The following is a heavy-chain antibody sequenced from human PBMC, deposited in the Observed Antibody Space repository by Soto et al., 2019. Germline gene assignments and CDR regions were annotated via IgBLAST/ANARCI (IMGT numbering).Heavy chain of an antibody. J-gene: IGHJ4*02. Sequence: QVQLVQSGAEVKKPGASVKVSCKASGYTFTGYYMHWVRQAPGQGLEWMGWINPNSGGTNYVQKFQGWVTMTRDTSISTAYMELSRLRSDDTAVYYCAREASSSWYFDYWGQGTLVTVSS. D-gene: IGHD6-13*01. CDR1: GYTFTGYY. V-gene: IGHV1-2*04. CDR3: AREASSSWYFDY. CDR2: INPNSGGT.